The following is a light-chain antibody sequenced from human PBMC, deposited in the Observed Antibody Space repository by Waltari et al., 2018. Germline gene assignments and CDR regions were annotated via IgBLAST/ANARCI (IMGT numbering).Light chain of an antibody. V-gene: IGKV3-11*01. Sequence: EIVLTQSPATLSLYPGESATLSCRASQSVSSQLAWYQQKPGQAPRLLIYDASDRATGIPGRFSGSGSGTDFTLTISSLEPEDFAVYYCQQRSDWPCTFGQGTRVEIK. CDR1: QSVSSQ. CDR3: QQRSDWPCT. J-gene: IGKJ1*01. CDR2: DAS.